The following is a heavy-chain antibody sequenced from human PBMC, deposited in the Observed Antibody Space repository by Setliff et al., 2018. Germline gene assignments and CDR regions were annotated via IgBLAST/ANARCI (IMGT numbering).Heavy chain of an antibody. CDR3: ARMSGFQYIDV. CDR1: GASINSGTYY. Sequence: SETLSLTCTVSGASINSGTYYWAWIRQPPGKGLEWIGRIHYSGTTYYNASLKSRVTMSVDTSKNQFFLKLDAVTAADTAVYYCARMSGFQYIDVWGKGTTVTVSS. J-gene: IGHJ6*03. D-gene: IGHD6-25*01. CDR2: IHYSGTT. V-gene: IGHV4-39*01.